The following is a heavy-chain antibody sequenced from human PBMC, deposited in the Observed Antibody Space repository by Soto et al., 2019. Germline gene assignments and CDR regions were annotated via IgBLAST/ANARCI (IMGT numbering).Heavy chain of an antibody. CDR2: IIPLYGTV. D-gene: IGHD1-26*01. V-gene: IGHV1-18*01. Sequence: ASVKVSCKASGGTFNSYGISWVRQAPGQGLDWMGVIIPLYGTVNYAQKLQGRVTMTTDTSTSTAYMELRSLRSDDTAVYYCARDLGGSSDYWGQGTLVTVSS. CDR1: GGTFNSYG. J-gene: IGHJ4*02. CDR3: ARDLGGSSDY.